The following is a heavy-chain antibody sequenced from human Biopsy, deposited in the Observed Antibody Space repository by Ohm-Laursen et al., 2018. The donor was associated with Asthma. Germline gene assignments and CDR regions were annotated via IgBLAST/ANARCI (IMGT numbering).Heavy chain of an antibody. CDR3: ARVSALYDFWSGYSLYDY. V-gene: IGHV3-7*01. Sequence: SLRLSCAASGFTFRSYWMSWVRQAPGKGLEWVANIKEDGSEKYYVDSVKGRFTISRDNAENTLYLRMNSLRAEDTAVYYCARVSALYDFWSGYSLYDYGGQGTPVTVSS. CDR1: GFTFRSYW. CDR2: IKEDGSEK. J-gene: IGHJ4*02. D-gene: IGHD3-3*01.